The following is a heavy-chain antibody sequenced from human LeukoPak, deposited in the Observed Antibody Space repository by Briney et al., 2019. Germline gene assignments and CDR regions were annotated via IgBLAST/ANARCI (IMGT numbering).Heavy chain of an antibody. CDR2: ISAYNGNT. CDR3: ARDPGSRGSYYTGDI. J-gene: IGHJ4*02. V-gene: IGHV1-18*01. Sequence: GASVKVSCKASGYTFTSYGISWVRQAPGQGLEWMGWISAYNGNTNYAQELQGRVTMTTDTSTSTAYMELRSLRSDDTAVYYRARDPGSRGSYYTGDIWGQGTLVTVSS. D-gene: IGHD1-26*01. CDR1: GYTFTSYG.